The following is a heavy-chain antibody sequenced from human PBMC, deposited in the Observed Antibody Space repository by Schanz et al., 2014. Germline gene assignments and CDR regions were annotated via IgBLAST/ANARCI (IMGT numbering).Heavy chain of an antibody. CDR3: ARGGARRFPVVPDAIQGLRGHYYYYYLDV. Sequence: QVQLQESGPGLVKPSQTLSLTCSVSGGSISSGSYYWNWIRQPAGKGLEWIGRVYTSGSTNYNPSLKGQLPIPLDPSKTQFPQKLRSVAAADTAVYYCARGGARRFPVVPDAIQGLRGHYYYYYLDVWGKGTTVTASS. D-gene: IGHD2-2*02. CDR1: GGSISSGSYY. V-gene: IGHV4-61*02. CDR2: VYTSGST. J-gene: IGHJ6*03.